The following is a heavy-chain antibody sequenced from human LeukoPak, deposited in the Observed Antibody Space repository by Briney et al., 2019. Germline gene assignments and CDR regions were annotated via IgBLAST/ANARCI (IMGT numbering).Heavy chain of an antibody. CDR2: IIPIFGTA. CDR3: ARAYVDCSGGSCYWDYYYGMDV. CDR1: RGTFSSYA. Sequence: SVKVSCKAYRGTFSSYAISWARQAPGQGLESMGGIIPIFGTANYVQKFQGRVTITADESTSTAYMELSSLRSEDTAVYYCARAYVDCSGGSCYWDYYYGMDVWGQGTTVTVSS. D-gene: IGHD2-15*01. J-gene: IGHJ6*02. V-gene: IGHV1-69*13.